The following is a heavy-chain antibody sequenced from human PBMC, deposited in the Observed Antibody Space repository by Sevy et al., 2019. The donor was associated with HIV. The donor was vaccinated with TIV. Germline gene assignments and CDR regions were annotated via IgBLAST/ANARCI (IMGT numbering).Heavy chain of an antibody. V-gene: IGHV1-24*01. Sequence: ASVKVSCKVSGYTLTKLSMHWVRQAPGKGLEWMGSFDPEDGETIHAQRFQGRLSMTEDTSTETAYMELSSLSSEDTAGYYCATTKDYYDNSGDPFDYWGQGSLITVSS. CDR1: GYTLTKLS. D-gene: IGHD3-22*01. J-gene: IGHJ4*02. CDR2: FDPEDGET. CDR3: ATTKDYYDNSGDPFDY.